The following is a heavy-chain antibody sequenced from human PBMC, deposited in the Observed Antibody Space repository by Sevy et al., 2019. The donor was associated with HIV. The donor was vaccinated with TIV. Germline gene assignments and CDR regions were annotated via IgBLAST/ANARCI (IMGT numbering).Heavy chain of an antibody. CDR2: IRSEAYGGTT. V-gene: IGHV3-49*04. D-gene: IGHD6-13*01. CDR3: TRNIRDLVPYYYYYMDV. Sequence: GGSLRPSCTGSEFTFDDYAVSWVRQAPGKGLEWVGFIRSEAYGGTTAYGASVKGRFTISRDDSKNIAYLQMNSLKTDDTAVYYCTRNIRDLVPYYYYYMDVWGKGTTVTVSS. CDR1: EFTFDDYA. J-gene: IGHJ6*03.